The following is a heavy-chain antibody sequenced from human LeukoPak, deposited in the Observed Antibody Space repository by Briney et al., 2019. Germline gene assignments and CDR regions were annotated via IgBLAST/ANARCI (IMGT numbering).Heavy chain of an antibody. CDR3: ARDPVITMVRGVMGDPDNWFDS. V-gene: IGHV1-8*01. Sequence: ASVKVSCKASGYTFTSYDINWVRQATGQGLEWMGWMNPNSGNTGYAQKFQGRVTITTDESTSTAYMELSSLRSEDTAVYYCARDPVITMVRGVMGDPDNWFDSWGQGTLVAVSS. D-gene: IGHD3-10*01. J-gene: IGHJ5*01. CDR1: GYTFTSYD. CDR2: MNPNSGNT.